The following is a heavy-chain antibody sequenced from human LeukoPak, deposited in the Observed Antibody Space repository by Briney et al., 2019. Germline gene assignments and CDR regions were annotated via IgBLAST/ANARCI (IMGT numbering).Heavy chain of an antibody. J-gene: IGHJ3*02. CDR3: ARDRQVLGDAFDI. V-gene: IGHV4-59*01. Sequence: SETLSLTCTVSGGSISNYYWNWIRQPPGKRLEWIGYIYYTGSTNYNPSLKSRVTISVDTSKKKFSLKLSSVTAADTAVYYCARDRQVLGDAFDIWGQGTMVTVSS. CDR2: IYYTGST. D-gene: IGHD2-15*01. CDR1: GGSISNYY.